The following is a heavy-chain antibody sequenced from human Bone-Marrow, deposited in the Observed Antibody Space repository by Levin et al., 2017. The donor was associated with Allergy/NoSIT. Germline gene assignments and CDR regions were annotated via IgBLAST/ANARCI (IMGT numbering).Heavy chain of an antibody. CDR1: GCSWAR. CDR3: AREGGDFNWLDP. Sequence: GGSLRLSCVASGCSWARMYWVREGPGKGLEWVAVIWFDGSKTYYGDSVKGRFTISRDDSENAVYLQMNSLRVEDTAIYYCAREGGDFNWLDPWGQGTLVTVSS. J-gene: IGHJ5*02. V-gene: IGHV3-33*07. CDR2: IWFDGSKT. D-gene: IGHD4-17*01.